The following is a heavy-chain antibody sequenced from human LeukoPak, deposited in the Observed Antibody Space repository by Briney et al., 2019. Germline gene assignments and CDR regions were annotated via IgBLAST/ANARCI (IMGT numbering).Heavy chain of an antibody. CDR2: ISYDGSNK. D-gene: IGHD3-16*02. V-gene: IGHV3-30*18. CDR1: EFTFSSYG. CDR3: AKDRRGGYPVGYYFDY. Sequence: GGSLRLSCAASEFTFSSYGMHWVRQAPGKGLEWVAVISYDGSNKYYADSVKGRFTISRDNSKNTLYLQMNSLGAEDTAVYYCAKDRRGGYPVGYYFDYWGQGTLVTVSS. J-gene: IGHJ4*02.